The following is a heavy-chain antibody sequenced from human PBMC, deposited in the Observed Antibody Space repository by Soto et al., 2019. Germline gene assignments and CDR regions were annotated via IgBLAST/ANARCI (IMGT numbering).Heavy chain of an antibody. CDR3: VTDLNWQGH. Sequence: GGSLRLSCVVSGFSFSSVWMTWVRQAPGKGLECVANIRYDGSEEYYVDSVKGRFTISRDNAKNSLYLQMNSLRDEDSAVYYCVTDLNWQGHWGQGTLVTVSS. J-gene: IGHJ4*02. CDR2: IRYDGSEE. CDR1: GFSFSSVW. V-gene: IGHV3-7*01.